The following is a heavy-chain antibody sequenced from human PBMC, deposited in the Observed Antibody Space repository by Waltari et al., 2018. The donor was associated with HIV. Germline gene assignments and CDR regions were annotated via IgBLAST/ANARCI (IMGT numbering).Heavy chain of an antibody. CDR2: LSGSCYST. CDR1: GFTFSNSA. CDR3: VKEHQYSHTWYSFYGMDV. Sequence: EVQLLESGGGLVQPGGSLRLSCAASGFTFSNSALNWVRQAPGEGLGWVSALSGSCYSTYYADSVKGRLTISRDNSKNKLYLQMNSLRAEDTAVYFCVKEHQYSHTWYSFYGMDVWGQGTTVTVSS. V-gene: IGHV3-23*01. J-gene: IGHJ6*02. D-gene: IGHD6-13*01.